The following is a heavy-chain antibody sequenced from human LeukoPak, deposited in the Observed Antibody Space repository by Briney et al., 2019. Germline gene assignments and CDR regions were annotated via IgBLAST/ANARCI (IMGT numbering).Heavy chain of an antibody. D-gene: IGHD2-21*01. V-gene: IGHV1-3*01. Sequence: ASVKVSCKASGYIFTKYVVHWVRQAPEQRPEWRGWIKAGNGDTKYSQNFQDRLTITRDTSASTVYMELSSLTSEDTALYYCARDDCGDTCYPGGYWGQGTLVTVSS. J-gene: IGHJ4*02. CDR1: GYIFTKYV. CDR2: IKAGNGDT. CDR3: ARDDCGDTCYPGGY.